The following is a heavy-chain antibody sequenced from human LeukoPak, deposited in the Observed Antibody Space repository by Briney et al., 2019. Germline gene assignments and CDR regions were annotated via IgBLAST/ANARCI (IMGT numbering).Heavy chain of an antibody. CDR1: SKY. J-gene: IGHJ4*02. CDR3: ARAHDRGYYYGFDY. V-gene: IGHV3-66*01. CDR2: IYSAGKT. Sequence: SKYIGWGRLAKRKRLESVSVIYSAGKTYYADSVQGRFTMSRENPENTLYLQMNSLRAEDTAVYYCARAHDRGYYYGFDYWGQGTLVTVSS. D-gene: IGHD3-22*01.